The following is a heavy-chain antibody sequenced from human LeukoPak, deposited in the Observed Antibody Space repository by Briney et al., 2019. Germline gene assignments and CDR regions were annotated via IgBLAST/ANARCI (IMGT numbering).Heavy chain of an antibody. D-gene: IGHD3-9*01. Sequence: GGSLRLSCAASGFTFSSYAMSWVRQAPGKGLERVSAISGSGGSTYYADALKGRFTISRDNSKNTLYLQMNSLRAEDTAVYYCAKDKPYYDILTGYYKDYYYYGMDVWGQGTTVTVSS. CDR3: AKDKPYYDILTGYYKDYYYYGMDV. V-gene: IGHV3-23*01. J-gene: IGHJ6*02. CDR2: ISGSGGST. CDR1: GFTFSSYA.